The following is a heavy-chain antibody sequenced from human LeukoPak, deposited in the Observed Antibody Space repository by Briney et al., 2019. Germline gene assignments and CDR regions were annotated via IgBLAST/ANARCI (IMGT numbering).Heavy chain of an antibody. CDR1: GFTFSSYA. D-gene: IGHD6-13*01. V-gene: IGHV3-23*01. CDR2: LSGSGDAT. Sequence: PGGSLRLSCAASGFTFSSYAMSWVRQAPGKGLEWVSALSGSGDATYYADSVKGRFTISRDNSKNTLYLQMNSQRAEDAAVYYCAKEAWVASSTWYFDYWGPGTLVTVSS. J-gene: IGHJ4*02. CDR3: AKEAWVASSTWYFDY.